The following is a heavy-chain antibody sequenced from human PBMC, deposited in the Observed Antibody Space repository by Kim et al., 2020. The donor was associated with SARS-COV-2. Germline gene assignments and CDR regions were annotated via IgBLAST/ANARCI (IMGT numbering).Heavy chain of an antibody. CDR3: PREDGSGSFYTTTFDS. V-gene: IGHV3-49*04. CDR1: GFTFGDYA. CDR2: IRSKAYGGTA. Sequence: GGSLRLSCTTSGFTFGDYALNWVRQAPGKGLEWIGFIRSKAYGGTAEYAASVKGRFTISRDDSKSIAYLQMNSLRTEDTAVYFCPREDGSGSFYTTTFDSWGQGTLVTVSS. D-gene: IGHD3-10*01. J-gene: IGHJ4*02.